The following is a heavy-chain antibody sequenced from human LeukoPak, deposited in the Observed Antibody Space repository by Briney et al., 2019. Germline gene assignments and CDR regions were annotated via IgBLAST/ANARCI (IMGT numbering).Heavy chain of an antibody. CDR2: VNPSGGST. V-gene: IGHV1-46*01. Sequence: ASVKVSCKASGYIFTSHYIHWVRQAPGHGLECMGMVNPSGGSTSYTQKFQGRVTMTGDTSMSTVYLELSSLRSDDTAVYYCATETPGRYGGSDAFDYWGQGTLVTVSS. CDR1: GYIFTSHY. D-gene: IGHD1-26*01. CDR3: ATETPGRYGGSDAFDY. J-gene: IGHJ4*02.